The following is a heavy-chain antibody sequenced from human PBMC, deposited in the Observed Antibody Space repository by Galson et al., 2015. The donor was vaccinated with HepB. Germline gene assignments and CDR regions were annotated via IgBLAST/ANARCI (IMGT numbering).Heavy chain of an antibody. V-gene: IGHV4-4*07. Sequence: LSLTCTVSGGSISCYYWSWIRQTAGRGLAGVGRIYASGSTRYNSSIKSRVTMSVDTSKNHFSLKLSSGTAADTAVYYCTRCQAWGGFDYWGQGTLVTVSS. CDR2: IYASGST. CDR3: TRCQAWGGFDY. D-gene: IGHD7-27*01. J-gene: IGHJ4*02. CDR1: GGSISCYY.